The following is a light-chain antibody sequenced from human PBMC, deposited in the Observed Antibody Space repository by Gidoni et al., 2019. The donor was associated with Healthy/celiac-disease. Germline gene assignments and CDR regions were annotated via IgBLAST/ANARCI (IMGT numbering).Light chain of an antibody. CDR3: QQSYSTPQT. V-gene: IGKV1-39*01. J-gene: IGKJ2*01. CDR1: QSISSY. CDR2: AAG. Sequence: EIHMTHSPSPLSASVGDRVTITCRASQSISSYLNWYQQKPVTGPTLMIYAAGSLRFGVPARFSGSGSGTDFTLTISSLQPEDFATYYYQQSYSTPQTFGQGTKLEIK.